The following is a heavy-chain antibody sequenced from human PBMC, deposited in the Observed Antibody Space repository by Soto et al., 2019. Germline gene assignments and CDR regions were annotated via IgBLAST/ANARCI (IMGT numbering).Heavy chain of an antibody. Sequence: SLTCTVSGGSIFGYYWSWIRQPPGKGLEWIGYVYYTGSTTYNPSLKSRVAISVDTSKNQFSLKLNSVTAADTAMYYCARNVPPRWLKFGFWGQGALVTVSS. CDR2: VYYTGST. V-gene: IGHV4-59*01. J-gene: IGHJ4*02. CDR1: GGSIFGYY. D-gene: IGHD3-16*01. CDR3: ARNVPPRWLKFGF.